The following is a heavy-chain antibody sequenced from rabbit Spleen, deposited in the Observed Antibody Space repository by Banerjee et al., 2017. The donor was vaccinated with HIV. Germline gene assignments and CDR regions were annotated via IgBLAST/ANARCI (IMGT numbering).Heavy chain of an antibody. D-gene: IGHD4-1*01. CDR3: TRAIVPWLGLTRLDL. J-gene: IGHJ3*01. CDR2: IYAAKGSA. CDR1: GVSFNDKD. Sequence: EQLEESGGGLVKPEGSLTLTCKASGVSFNDKDVMCWVRQAPGKGLEWIGIIYAAKGSADYASWVNGRFTISSDNAQSTVDLKMTGLTAADTATYFCTRAIVPWLGLTRLDLRGQGTLVTVS. V-gene: IGHV1S47*01.